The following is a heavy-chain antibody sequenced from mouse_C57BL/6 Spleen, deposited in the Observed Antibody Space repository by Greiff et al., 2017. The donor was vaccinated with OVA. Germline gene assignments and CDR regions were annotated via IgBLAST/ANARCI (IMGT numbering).Heavy chain of an antibody. Sequence: EVHLVESGGDLVKPGGSLKLSCAASGFTFSSYGMSWVRQTPDKRLEWVATISSGGSYTYSPDSVKGRFTISRDNAKNTLYLQMSSLKSEDTAMYYCSRHSDYYGSSPHFDYWGQGTTLTVSS. J-gene: IGHJ2*01. V-gene: IGHV5-6*01. D-gene: IGHD1-1*01. CDR1: GFTFSSYG. CDR2: ISSGGSYT. CDR3: SRHSDYYGSSPHFDY.